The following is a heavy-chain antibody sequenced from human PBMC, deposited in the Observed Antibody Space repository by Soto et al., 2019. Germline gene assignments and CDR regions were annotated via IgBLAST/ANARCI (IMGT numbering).Heavy chain of an antibody. CDR1: GFTFSIYA. CDR2: ISGSGTSA. J-gene: IGHJ3*02. Sequence: LLESGGGLVQPGGSLRLSCAASGFTFSIYAMTWVRQAPGKGLKWVSTISGSGTSAYYADSVQGRFTFSRDNSKNTLYLQMNSLRAEDAAVYYCAKMSDGWYGAFHIWGQGRMVTVSS. V-gene: IGHV3-23*01. D-gene: IGHD6-19*01. CDR3: AKMSDGWYGAFHI.